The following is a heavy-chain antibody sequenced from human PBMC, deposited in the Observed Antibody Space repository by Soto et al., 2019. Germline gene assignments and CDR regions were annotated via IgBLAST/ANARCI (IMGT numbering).Heavy chain of an antibody. D-gene: IGHD3-9*01. CDR2: IWYDGSNK. J-gene: IGHJ6*02. CDR1: GFTFSSYG. V-gene: IGHV3-33*01. Sequence: PGGSLRLSCAASGFTFSSYGMHWVHQAPGKGLEWVAVIWYDGSNKYYADSVKGRFTISRDNSKNTLYLQMNSLRAEDTAVYYCARDSSHTDFLRYFDWASYYYYGMDVWGQGTTVTVSS. CDR3: ARDSSHTDFLRYFDWASYYYYGMDV.